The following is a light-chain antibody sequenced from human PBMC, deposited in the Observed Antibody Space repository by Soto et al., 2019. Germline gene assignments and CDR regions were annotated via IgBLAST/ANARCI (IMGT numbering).Light chain of an antibody. CDR3: SSYTSSSPHV. CDR2: DVN. Sequence: QSALTQPASVSGSPGQSITISCTGTSSDIGAFTFVSWYQQHPGKVPKLMIFDVNRRPSGVSDRFSGSKSGNTASLTISGLQAEDAGDYYCSSYTSSSPHVFGSGTKVTVL. V-gene: IGLV2-14*03. CDR1: SSDIGAFTF. J-gene: IGLJ1*01.